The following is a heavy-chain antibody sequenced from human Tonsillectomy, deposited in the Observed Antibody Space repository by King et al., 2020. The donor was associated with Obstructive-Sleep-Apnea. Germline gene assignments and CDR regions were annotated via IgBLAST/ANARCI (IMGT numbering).Heavy chain of an antibody. J-gene: IGHJ4*02. CDR3: AGAPEIEVVVTASPDYYFDC. D-gene: IGHD2-21*02. V-gene: IGHV4-31*03. CDR2: IHYSGRP. CDR1: GGSISSGGYY. Sequence: VQLQESGPGLVKPSQTLSLTCTVSGGSISSGGYYWSWIPQHPGKGLEWIGDIHYSGRPYYNPSLKSRVTIAVDTSKNQFSLKLSSVTAADTAVYYCAGAPEIEVVVTASPDYYFDCWGQGTLVTVSS.